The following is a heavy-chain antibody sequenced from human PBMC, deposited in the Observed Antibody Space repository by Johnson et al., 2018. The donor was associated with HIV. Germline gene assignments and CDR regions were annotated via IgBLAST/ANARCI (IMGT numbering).Heavy chain of an antibody. CDR3: AREPPVEMATHDAFDI. J-gene: IGHJ3*02. CDR2: IYSGGST. D-gene: IGHD5-24*01. Sequence: VQLVESGGGLVQPGGSLRLSCVASGFTVSSNYMNWVRQAPGKGLEWVSVIYSGGSTYYADSVKGRFTISRDNSKNTLYMQMNSLRAEDTAVYYCAREPPVEMATHDAFDIWGQGTMVTVSS. V-gene: IGHV3-66*02. CDR1: GFTVSSNY.